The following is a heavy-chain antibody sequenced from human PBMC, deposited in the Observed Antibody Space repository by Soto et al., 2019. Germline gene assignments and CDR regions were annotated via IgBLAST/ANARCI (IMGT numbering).Heavy chain of an antibody. CDR1: GFTFSSYA. Sequence: GGSLRLSCAVSGFTFSSYAMSWVRQAPGKGLEWVSGISGSGGSTYSADSVKGRFTISRDNSRNTLFLQMNSLRLEDTAVYYCAKDRKSGSGWYWDYWGQGTLVTVSS. CDR3: AKDRKSGSGWYWDY. J-gene: IGHJ4*02. CDR2: ISGSGGST. V-gene: IGHV3-23*01. D-gene: IGHD6-19*01.